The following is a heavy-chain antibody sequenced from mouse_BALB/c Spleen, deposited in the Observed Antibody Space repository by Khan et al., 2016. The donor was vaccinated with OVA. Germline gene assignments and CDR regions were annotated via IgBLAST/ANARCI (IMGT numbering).Heavy chain of an antibody. CDR1: GYTFTSYW. D-gene: IGHD1-1*01. Sequence: QVQLQQPGAELVKAGASVKMSCKASGYTFTSYWMHWVKQRLGQGLEWFAETNPTNGRTYYNEKFKSKATLTADKSSSTAYMLLSGPTCEDSAVYYCARIKKIVATYFDYWGQGTTLTVSS. J-gene: IGHJ2*01. CDR2: TNPTNGRT. V-gene: IGHV1S81*02. CDR3: ARIKKIVATYFDY.